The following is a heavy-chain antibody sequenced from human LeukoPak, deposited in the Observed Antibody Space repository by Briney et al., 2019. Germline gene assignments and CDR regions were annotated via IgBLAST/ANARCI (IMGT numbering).Heavy chain of an antibody. Sequence: SQTLSLTCAISGDSVASNSAAWNWIRQSPSRGLEWLGRTYYRSKWYNDYAVSVKSRITINPDTSKNQFSLQLNSVTPEDTAVYYCARSSSGWSEKINWFDPWGQGTLVTVSS. J-gene: IGHJ5*02. CDR1: GDSVASNSAA. CDR3: ARSSSGWSEKINWFDP. CDR2: TYYRSKWYN. D-gene: IGHD6-19*01. V-gene: IGHV6-1*01.